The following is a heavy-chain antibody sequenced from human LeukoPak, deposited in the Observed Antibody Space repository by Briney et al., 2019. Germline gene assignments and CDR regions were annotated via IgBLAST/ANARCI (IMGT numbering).Heavy chain of an antibody. V-gene: IGHV4-31*03. CDR3: ARDGSYSGYDSRAFDI. J-gene: IGHJ3*02. D-gene: IGHD5-12*01. Sequence: SETLSLTCTVSGGSISSGGYYWSWIRQHPGKGLEWIGYIYYSGSTYYNPSLKSRVTISVDTSKNQFSLKLSSVTAADTAVYYCARDGSYSGYDSRAFDIWGQGTMVTVPS. CDR2: IYYSGST. CDR1: GGSISSGGYY.